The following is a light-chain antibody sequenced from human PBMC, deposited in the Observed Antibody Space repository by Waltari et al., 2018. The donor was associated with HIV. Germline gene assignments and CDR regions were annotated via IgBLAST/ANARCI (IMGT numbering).Light chain of an antibody. J-gene: IGLJ2*01. CDR3: CSYAGSRTLL. CDR2: EGN. CDR1: SNDVGYYNL. Sequence: QSALTQPASVSGSPGQLITISCTGTSNDVGYYNLVSWYQQHQGKAPKTMIYEGNKRPSGVSNRFSGCKSRNTACQTISGLQAGDDAYYFCCSYAGSRTLLFGGGTKLTVL. V-gene: IGLV2-23*01.